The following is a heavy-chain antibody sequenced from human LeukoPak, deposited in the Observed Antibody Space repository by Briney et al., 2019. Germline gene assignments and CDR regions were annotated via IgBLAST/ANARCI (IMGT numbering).Heavy chain of an antibody. D-gene: IGHD6-19*01. Sequence: GRSLRLSCAASGFTFSSYAMHWVRQAPGKGLEWVAVISYDGRNEYYADSVKGRFTISRDNSKNTLYLQMNSLRAEDTAVYYCARDGEYSSGWFYSYYYGMDVWGQGTTVTVSS. V-gene: IGHV3-30-3*01. CDR2: ISYDGRNE. CDR1: GFTFSSYA. J-gene: IGHJ6*02. CDR3: ARDGEYSSGWFYSYYYGMDV.